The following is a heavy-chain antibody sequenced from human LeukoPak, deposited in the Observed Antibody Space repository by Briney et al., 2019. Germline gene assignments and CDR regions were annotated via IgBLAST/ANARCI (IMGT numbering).Heavy chain of an antibody. D-gene: IGHD3-10*01. Sequence: SETLPLTCAVYGGSFSGYYWSWIRQPPGKGLEWIGEINHSGSTNYNPSLKSRVTISVDTSKNQFSLKLSSVTAADTAVYYCARGASGGSGRDFDYWGQGTLVTVSS. CDR1: GGSFSGYY. CDR3: ARGASGGSGRDFDY. CDR2: INHSGST. J-gene: IGHJ4*02. V-gene: IGHV4-34*01.